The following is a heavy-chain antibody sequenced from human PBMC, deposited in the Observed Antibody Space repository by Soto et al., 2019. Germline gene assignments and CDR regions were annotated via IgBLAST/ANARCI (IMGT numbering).Heavy chain of an antibody. CDR2: ISDGGNT. J-gene: IGHJ3*01. CDR3: GGYCSSFICPEDNCFAFEV. V-gene: IGHV4-59*03. D-gene: IGHD2-2*01. Sequence: SETLSLTSTASGASINTYDWNLIRPPPGKGLEWSGYISDGGNTNYNPTLKSRVTISLDTSKKPASLKLSSVSAPDTASYFCGGYCSSFICPEDNCFAFEVWGQGTTVTVSS. CDR1: GASINTYD.